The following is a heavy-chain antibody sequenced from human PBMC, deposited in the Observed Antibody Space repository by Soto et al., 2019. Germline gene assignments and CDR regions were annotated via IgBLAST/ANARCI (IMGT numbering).Heavy chain of an antibody. D-gene: IGHD3-10*01. CDR2: ISSDSATI. CDR1: GFTFSDHY. J-gene: IGHJ4*01. Sequence: QVQMVESGGDLVKPGGSLRLSCAASGFTFSDHYMTWIRQSPGKGLEWVSYISSDSATIYYTDSVQGRFTVSRDNAKNSVCLQMNSLRAEATAVYYCASDPYYYASDYWGHGTLVTVSS. V-gene: IGHV3-11*01. CDR3: ASDPYYYASDY.